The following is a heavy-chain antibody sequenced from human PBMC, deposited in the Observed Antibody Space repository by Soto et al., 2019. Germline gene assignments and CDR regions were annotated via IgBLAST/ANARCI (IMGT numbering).Heavy chain of an antibody. CDR2: ISGSGGST. V-gene: IGHV3-23*01. CDR3: AKGSRYSYGLGVTDC. Sequence: GGSLRLSCAASGFTFSGYAMSWVRQAPGKGLEWVSAISGSGGSTYYAGSVKGRFTISRDNSKNTLYLQTNSLRAEDTAVYYCAKGSRYSYGLGVTDCRGQGTLVTVSS. D-gene: IGHD5-18*01. CDR1: GFTFSGYA. J-gene: IGHJ4*02.